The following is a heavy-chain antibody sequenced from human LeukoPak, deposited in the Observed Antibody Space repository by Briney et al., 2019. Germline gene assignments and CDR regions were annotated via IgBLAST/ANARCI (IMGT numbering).Heavy chain of an antibody. Sequence: GGSLRLSCAASGFTFSSYWMHWVRQAPGKGLVWVSRINSDGSSTSYADSVKGRFTISRDNAKNTLYLQMNSLRAEDTAVYYCAREGGYSYGLSFDYRGQGTLVIVSS. D-gene: IGHD5-18*01. CDR2: INSDGSST. V-gene: IGHV3-74*01. CDR1: GFTFSSYW. J-gene: IGHJ4*02. CDR3: AREGGYSYGLSFDY.